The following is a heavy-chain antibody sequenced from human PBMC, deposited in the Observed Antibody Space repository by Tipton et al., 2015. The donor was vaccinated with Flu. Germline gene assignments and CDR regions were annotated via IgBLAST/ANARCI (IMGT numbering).Heavy chain of an antibody. D-gene: IGHD3-3*01. CDR1: GGSFSGYC. CDR2: INHSGST. CDR3: ARDTIFGVAH. J-gene: IGHJ4*02. Sequence: TLSLTCAVYGGSFSGYCWSWIRQPPGKGLEWIGEINHSGSTNYNPSLKSRVTISVDTSKNQFSLKLSSVTAADTAVYCCARDTIFGVAHWGQGTLVTVSS. V-gene: IGHV4-34*01.